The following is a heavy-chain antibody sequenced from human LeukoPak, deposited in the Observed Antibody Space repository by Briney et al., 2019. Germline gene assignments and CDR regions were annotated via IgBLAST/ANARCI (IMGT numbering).Heavy chain of an antibody. V-gene: IGHV4-39*01. CDR2: IYYSGNT. D-gene: IGHD3/OR15-3a*01. Sequence: SETLSLTCTVSAGASISSYYWGWIRQPPGKGLEWIGSIYYSGNTYYNASLKSQVSISIDTSKNQFSLRLTSVTAADTAVYYCARQTGSGLFILPGGQGTLVTVSS. CDR3: ARQTGSGLFILP. CDR1: AGASISSYY. J-gene: IGHJ4*02.